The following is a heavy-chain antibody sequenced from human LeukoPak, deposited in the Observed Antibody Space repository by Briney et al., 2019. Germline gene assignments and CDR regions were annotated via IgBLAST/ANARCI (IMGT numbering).Heavy chain of an antibody. Sequence: GASVKVSCKASGYTFTSYVISWVRQAPGQGLEWMGWISVYSAYTNYAQKLQGRLTMTTDTSTSTAYMELRSLRSDDTAVYYCARVAGDYDLGNYFDYWGQGTLVTVSS. D-gene: IGHD4-17*01. CDR3: ARVAGDYDLGNYFDY. CDR2: ISVYSAYT. V-gene: IGHV1-18*01. J-gene: IGHJ4*02. CDR1: GYTFTSYV.